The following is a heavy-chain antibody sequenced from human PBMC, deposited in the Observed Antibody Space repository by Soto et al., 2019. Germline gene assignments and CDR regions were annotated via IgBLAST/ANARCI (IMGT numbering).Heavy chain of an antibody. J-gene: IGHJ6*02. V-gene: IGHV1-69*12. Sequence: QVQLVQSGAEVKKPGSSVKVSCKASGGTFSSYAISWVRQAPGQGLEWMGGIIPIFGTANYAQKFQGRVTITADESTSTAYMELSSLRSEDTAVYYCAILVRGGYSYGWYYYGMDVWGQGTTVTVSS. CDR1: GGTFSSYA. CDR3: AILVRGGYSYGWYYYGMDV. D-gene: IGHD5-18*01. CDR2: IIPIFGTA.